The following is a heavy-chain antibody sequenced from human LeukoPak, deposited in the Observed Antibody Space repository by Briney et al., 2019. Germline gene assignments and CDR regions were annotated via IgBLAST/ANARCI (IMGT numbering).Heavy chain of an antibody. D-gene: IGHD1-7*01. J-gene: IGHJ6*01. Sequence: GGSLRLSCAASGFTFSSYAMSWVCQPPGKGLEWVSAISGSGGSTYYADSVKGRFTISRDNSKNTLYLKMNSLRAEDTAVYYCAKAPGWNYVAHMDVWGQGTTVTVSS. V-gene: IGHV3-23*01. CDR3: AKAPGWNYVAHMDV. CDR2: ISGSGGST. CDR1: GFTFSSYA.